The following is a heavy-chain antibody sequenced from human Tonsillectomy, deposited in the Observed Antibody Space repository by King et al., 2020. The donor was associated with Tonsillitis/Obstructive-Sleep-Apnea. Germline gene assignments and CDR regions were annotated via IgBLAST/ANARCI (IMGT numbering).Heavy chain of an antibody. V-gene: IGHV3-33*01. Sequence: VPLVESGGGVVQPGRSLSLSCAASGFTFSYYAMHWVRQAPGKGLEWVAFIWYDGTNKYYADSVKGRFTISRDNSKNTLYLQMNSLRADDTAVYYCARKTGYNLGAFDIWGQGTMVTVSS. CDR2: IWYDGTNK. J-gene: IGHJ3*02. D-gene: IGHD5-24*01. CDR1: GFTFSYYA. CDR3: ARKTGYNLGAFDI.